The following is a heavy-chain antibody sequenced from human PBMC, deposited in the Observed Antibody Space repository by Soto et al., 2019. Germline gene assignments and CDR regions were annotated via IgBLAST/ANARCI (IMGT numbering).Heavy chain of an antibody. J-gene: IGHJ4*02. Sequence: DVQLLESGGGLVQPEGSLRLSCAASGFTFSSYAMGWVRQGPGKGLEWVAVVSIGGSTHYADSVRGRFTISRDNSKNTLSLQMNSLTAEDTAVYFCAKRRGAGRNFDYWGQGALVTVSS. V-gene: IGHV3-23*01. CDR2: VSIGGST. D-gene: IGHD2-15*01. CDR1: GFTFSSYA. CDR3: AKRRGAGRNFDY.